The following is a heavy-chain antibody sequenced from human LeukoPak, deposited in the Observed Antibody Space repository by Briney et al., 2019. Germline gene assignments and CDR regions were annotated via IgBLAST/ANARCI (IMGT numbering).Heavy chain of an antibody. J-gene: IGHJ3*02. Sequence: GRSLRLSCAASGFTFSTYGMHWVRQAPGKGLEWVTIISYDGSNKYYADSVKGRFTISRDNSKNTLYLQMNSLRAVDTAVYYCAKPQNPEYYYDSSGYSIDAFDIWGQGTMVTVSS. CDR1: GFTFSTYG. V-gene: IGHV3-30*18. CDR3: AKPQNPEYYYDSSGYSIDAFDI. D-gene: IGHD3-22*01. CDR2: ISYDGSNK.